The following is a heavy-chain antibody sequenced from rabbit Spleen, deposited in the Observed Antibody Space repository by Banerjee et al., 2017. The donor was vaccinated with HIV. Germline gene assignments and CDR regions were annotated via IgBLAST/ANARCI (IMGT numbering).Heavy chain of an antibody. CDR1: GCDFSSNA. J-gene: IGHJ4*02. CDR2: IYTGDPTS. Sequence: QSLEQAGGDRVKPGGCPVLICKACGCDFSSNAMGWVCQAPGKGLEWIASIYTGDPTSSNATCAIGSFTIHNTAAPIMTMQMAALTAADSAACFFASSPYRSRINIWGPGTLVTVS. V-gene: IGHV1S40*01. CDR3: ASSPYRSRINI. D-gene: IGHD3-3*01.